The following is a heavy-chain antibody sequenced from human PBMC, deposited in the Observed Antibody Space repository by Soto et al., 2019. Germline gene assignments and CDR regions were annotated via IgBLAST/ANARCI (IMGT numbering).Heavy chain of an antibody. V-gene: IGHV3-74*01. CDR3: ARWGLGYCGDGSCYSSFDY. J-gene: IGHJ4*02. Sequence: EVQLVESGGGLVQPGGSLRLSCAASGFTFSTYWMHWVRQAPGKGLVWVSRIDTDGSSTNYADSVKGRFTISRDNAKNTLYLQMNSLRAEDTAVYYCARWGLGYCGDGSCYSSFDYWGQGSLVTVSS. D-gene: IGHD2-15*01. CDR2: IDTDGSST. CDR1: GFTFSTYW.